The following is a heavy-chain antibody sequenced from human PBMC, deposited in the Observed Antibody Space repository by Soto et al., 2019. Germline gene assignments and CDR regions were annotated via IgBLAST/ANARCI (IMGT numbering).Heavy chain of an antibody. CDR3: ATADGFGVVTPFFEY. J-gene: IGHJ4*02. CDR2: SYYRGST. CDR1: GGSISSRSHY. D-gene: IGHD3-3*01. Sequence: QLQLQESGPGLVKPSETLSLTCTVSGGSISSRSHYWGWIRQSPGKHLEWIGSSYYRGSTHYNPSLKTRFTISVDTSKNQVSLKVYPVTAADTAVYYCATADGFGVVTPFFEYWGQGIMVTVSS. V-gene: IGHV4-39*01.